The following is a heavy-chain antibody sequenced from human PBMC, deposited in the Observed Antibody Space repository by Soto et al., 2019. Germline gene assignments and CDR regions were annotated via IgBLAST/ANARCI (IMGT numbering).Heavy chain of an antibody. J-gene: IGHJ4*02. D-gene: IGHD2-2*01. CDR3: ARDCSTTTCYGGHFDY. CDR1: GFTFSNYG. CDR2: ISSSGNYM. Sequence: EVQLVEAGGGLVNPGGSLRLACAASGFTFSNYGMNWVRQAPGKGLEWGASISSSGNYMYYADSVKGRFTISRDNAKNSLYLQMNSLRAEDTAVYYCARDCSTTTCYGGHFDYWGQGTLVTVSS. V-gene: IGHV3-21*01.